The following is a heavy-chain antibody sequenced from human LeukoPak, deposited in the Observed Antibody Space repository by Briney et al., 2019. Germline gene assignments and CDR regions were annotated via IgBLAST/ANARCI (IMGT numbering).Heavy chain of an antibody. Sequence: GGSLRLSCAASGFTFSCYAMSWVRHAPGKGLEWVSAISGSGGSTYYADSVKGRFTISRDNSKNTLYLQMNSLRAEDTAVYYCAKVLLRILPWFGECGMDVWGQGTTDTVSS. V-gene: IGHV3-23*01. CDR1: GFTFSCYA. D-gene: IGHD3-10*01. CDR2: ISGSGGST. J-gene: IGHJ6*02. CDR3: AKVLLRILPWFGECGMDV.